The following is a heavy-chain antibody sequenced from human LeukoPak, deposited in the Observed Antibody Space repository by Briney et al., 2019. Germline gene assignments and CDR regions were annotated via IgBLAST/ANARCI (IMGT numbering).Heavy chain of an antibody. CDR1: GYTFTSYD. J-gene: IGHJ4*02. CDR3: ARGPPPQYCSGGSCYAAY. CDR2: MNPNSGNT. D-gene: IGHD2-15*01. V-gene: IGHV1-8*01. Sequence: GASVKVSCKASGYTFTSYDINRVRQATGQGLEWMGWMNPNSGNTGYAQKFQGRVTMTRNTSISTAYMELSSLRSEDTAVYYCARGPPPQYCSGGSCYAAYWGQGTLVTVSS.